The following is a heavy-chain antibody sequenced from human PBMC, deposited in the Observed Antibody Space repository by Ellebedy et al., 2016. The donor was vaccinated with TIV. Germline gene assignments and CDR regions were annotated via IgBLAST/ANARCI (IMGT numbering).Heavy chain of an antibody. CDR3: ARGDVWGTYPLHSYGLDV. Sequence: PGGSLRLSCAASGLIVRSNYMSWVRQAPGKGLEWVSVIYSGGTTYYADSVKGRFTISRDNSKNTLYLQMNSLTAEDTAVYYCARGDVWGTYPLHSYGLDVWGQGTTVTGPS. CDR2: IYSGGTT. D-gene: IGHD3-16*02. CDR1: GLIVRSNY. J-gene: IGHJ6*02. V-gene: IGHV3-53*01.